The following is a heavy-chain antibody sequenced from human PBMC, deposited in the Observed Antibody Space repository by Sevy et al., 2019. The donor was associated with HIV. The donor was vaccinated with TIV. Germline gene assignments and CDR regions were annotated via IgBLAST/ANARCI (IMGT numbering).Heavy chain of an antibody. D-gene: IGHD2-21*01. CDR1: GFAVSSNF. CDR2: IYIGGST. CDR3: ATDPGIALGGGWSSGGMDV. J-gene: IGHJ6*02. Sequence: GGSLRLSCAASGFAVSSNFMSWVRQAPGKGLEWVSVIYIGGSTYYADSVKGRFTISRDNSKNTLYLQMNSLRAEDTAVYYCATDPGIALGGGWSSGGMDVWGHGTKVTVSS. V-gene: IGHV3-53*01.